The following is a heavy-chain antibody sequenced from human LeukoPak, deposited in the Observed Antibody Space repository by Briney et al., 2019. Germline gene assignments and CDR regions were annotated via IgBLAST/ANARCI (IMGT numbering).Heavy chain of an antibody. D-gene: IGHD3-9*01. Sequence: PGASPRLSCAASGFTFSNYAMSWVRQAPGKGLEWVSAIVGSGASTYYADSVKGRFTISRDNSKNTLYLQMNSLRAGDTALYYCAKWGDYDVLTGYYDSDYWGQGTLVTVSS. CDR3: AKWGDYDVLTGYYDSDY. J-gene: IGHJ4*02. CDR1: GFTFSNYA. CDR2: IVGSGAST. V-gene: IGHV3-23*01.